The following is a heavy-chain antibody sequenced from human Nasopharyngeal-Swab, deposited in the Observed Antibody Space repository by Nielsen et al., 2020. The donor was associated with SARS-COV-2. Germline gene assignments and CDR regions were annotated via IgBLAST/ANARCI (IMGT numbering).Heavy chain of an antibody. CDR1: GYSFTSYW. CDR3: ARRVGYCSGGGCYFDY. D-gene: IGHD2-15*01. V-gene: IGHV5-51*01. Sequence: GESLKISCKGSGYSFTSYWIGWVRQMPGKGLEWMGIIYPGDSDTRYSPSFQGQVTISADKSISTAYLQWSSLKASDTAMYYCARRVGYCSGGGCYFDYWGQGTLVTVSS. J-gene: IGHJ4*02. CDR2: IYPGDSDT.